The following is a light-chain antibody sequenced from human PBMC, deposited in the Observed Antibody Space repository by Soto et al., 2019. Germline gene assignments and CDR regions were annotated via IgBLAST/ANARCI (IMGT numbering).Light chain of an antibody. CDR2: AAS. J-gene: IGKJ2*01. Sequence: DIQMTQSPSSLSASVGDSVTINCRASQSISSSLNWYQQKPGKAPRLLIYAASTLQSGVPSGFSCSGSGTDFALTISSLQPENFATYYCQHTFTTPHTFGQGTKLEIK. CDR3: QHTFTTPHT. CDR1: QSISSS. V-gene: IGKV1-39*01.